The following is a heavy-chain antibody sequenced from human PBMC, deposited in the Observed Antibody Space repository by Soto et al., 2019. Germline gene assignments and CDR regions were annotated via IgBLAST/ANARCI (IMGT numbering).Heavy chain of an antibody. D-gene: IGHD3-10*01. CDR2: ISGSDGST. CDR1: GFTFSSYA. Sequence: GGSLRLSCAASGFTFSSYAMSWVRQAPGKGLEWVSAISGSDGSTYYADSGKGRFTISSDNAKNTLYLQMNSLRAEDTSVYYCAKCNYYGANWFDPWGQGTLVTVSS. J-gene: IGHJ5*02. V-gene: IGHV3-23*01. CDR3: AKCNYYGANWFDP.